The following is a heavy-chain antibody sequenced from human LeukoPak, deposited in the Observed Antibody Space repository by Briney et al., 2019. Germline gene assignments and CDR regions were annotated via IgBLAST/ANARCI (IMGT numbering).Heavy chain of an antibody. CDR3: ATPGSVSLMLHYFDY. CDR2: ISSEVGKK. D-gene: IGHD3-16*01. V-gene: IGHV3-30-3*01. J-gene: IGHJ4*02. CDR1: GFTFSNYA. Sequence: GRSLRLSCAASGFTFSNYAMHWVRQAPGKGLEWVAVISSEVGKKYYADSVEGRFTISRDNSKYTLYLQMNSLTPEDTAVYYCATPGSVSLMLHYFDYWGQGTLVTVSS.